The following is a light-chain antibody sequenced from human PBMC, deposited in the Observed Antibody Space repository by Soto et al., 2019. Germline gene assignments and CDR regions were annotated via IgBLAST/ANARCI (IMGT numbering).Light chain of an antibody. CDR3: QQLFT. CDR2: AAS. Sequence: DIQLTQSPSFLSASLGDRVTITCRASQGISSYLAWYQQKPGKAPKLLIYAASTLQSGVPSRFSGSGSGTEFTLTISSLQPEDFATYYCQQLFTFXPGTKVDIK. J-gene: IGKJ3*01. CDR1: QGISSY. V-gene: IGKV1-9*01.